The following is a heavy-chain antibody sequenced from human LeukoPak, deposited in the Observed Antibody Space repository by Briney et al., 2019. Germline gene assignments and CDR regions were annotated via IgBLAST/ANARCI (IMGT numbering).Heavy chain of an antibody. V-gene: IGHV3-74*01. CDR3: VRGYCSGGSCYARAFDI. CDR2: INSDGRST. CDR1: GFTFSGYW. D-gene: IGHD2-15*01. Sequence: GGSLRLSCATSGFTFSGYWMHWVRQAPEKGLVWVSRINSDGRSTSYADSVKGRFTISRDNAKNSLYLQMNSLRAEDTAVYYCVRGYCSGGSCYARAFDIWGQGTMVTVSS. J-gene: IGHJ3*02.